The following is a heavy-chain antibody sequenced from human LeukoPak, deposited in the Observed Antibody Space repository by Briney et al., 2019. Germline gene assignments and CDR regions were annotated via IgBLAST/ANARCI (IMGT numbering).Heavy chain of an antibody. D-gene: IGHD3-10*01. CDR1: GGTFSSYA. J-gene: IGHJ4*02. Sequence: GASVKVSCKASGGTFSSYAISWVRQAPGQGLEWMGGIIPIFGTANYAQKFQGRVTITADKSTSTAYMELSSLRSEDTAVYYCAGDQTGSGPLDYWGQGTLVTVSS. CDR3: AGDQTGSGPLDY. V-gene: IGHV1-69*06. CDR2: IIPIFGTA.